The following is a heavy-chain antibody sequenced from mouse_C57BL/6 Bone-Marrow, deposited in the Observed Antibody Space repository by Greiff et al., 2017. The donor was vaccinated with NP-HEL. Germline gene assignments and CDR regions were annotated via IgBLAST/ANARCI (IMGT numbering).Heavy chain of an antibody. CDR1: GFTFSDYG. D-gene: IGHD1-1*01. Sequence: EVQVVESGGGLVKPGGSLKLSCAASGFTFSDYGMHWVRQAPEKGLEWVAYISSGSSTIYYADTVKGRFTISRDNAKNTLFLQMTSLRSEDTAMYYCARNIYYYGAWFAYWGQGTLVTVSA. J-gene: IGHJ3*01. V-gene: IGHV5-17*01. CDR3: ARNIYYYGAWFAY. CDR2: ISSGSSTI.